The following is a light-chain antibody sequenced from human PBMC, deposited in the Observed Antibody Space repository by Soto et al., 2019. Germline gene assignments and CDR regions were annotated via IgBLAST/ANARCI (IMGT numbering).Light chain of an antibody. J-gene: IGLJ1*01. CDR1: SRDVGGYYY. CDR3: SSFTSSSTLV. Sequence: QSALTRPASVSGSPGQSITISCTGTSRDVGGYYYVSWYQNHPGKAPKLIIYEVSNRPSGVSDRFSGSKSGNTASLTISGLQTEDEADYYCSSFTSSSTLVFGTGTKVTVL. V-gene: IGLV2-14*01. CDR2: EVS.